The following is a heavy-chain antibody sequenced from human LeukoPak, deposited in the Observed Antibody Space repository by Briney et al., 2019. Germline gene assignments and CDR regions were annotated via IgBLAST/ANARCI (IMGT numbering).Heavy chain of an antibody. CDR1: GGSISNFY. Sequence: SETLSLTCTVSGGSISNFYWSWIRQPAGQALEWIGRIYTSGSTNYNPSLKSRVTMSVDTSKNQFSLKLSSVTAADTAVYYCARETTGAGTARPFDYWGQGTPVTVSS. V-gene: IGHV4-4*07. CDR3: ARETTGAGTARPFDY. D-gene: IGHD6-13*01. J-gene: IGHJ4*02. CDR2: IYTSGST.